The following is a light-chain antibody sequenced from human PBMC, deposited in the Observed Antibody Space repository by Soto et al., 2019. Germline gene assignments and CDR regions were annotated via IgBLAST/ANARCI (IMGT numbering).Light chain of an antibody. Sequence: EIVLTQSPATLSLSPGARATLSCRASQSVSSYLAWYQQKPGQAPRLLIFGASNRAAGLPARFSGSGSGTDVTLTITGLEPEDFAVYYCQQRSNWPITFGQGPRLEIK. J-gene: IGKJ5*01. CDR2: GAS. CDR3: QQRSNWPIT. CDR1: QSVSSY. V-gene: IGKV3-11*01.